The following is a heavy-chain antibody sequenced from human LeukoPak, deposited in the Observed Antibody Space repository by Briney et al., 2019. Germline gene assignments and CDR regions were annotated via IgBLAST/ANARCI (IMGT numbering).Heavy chain of an antibody. J-gene: IGHJ4*02. CDR3: ARGSTVGD. CDR1: GFTFSSYW. Sequence: GGSLRLSCAASGFTFSSYWMTWARQAPGKGLEWVANIKQDGSETHYVDSAKGRFTISSDNAKNSLFLQMNSLRAEDTAVYYCARGSTVGDWGQGTLVTVSS. V-gene: IGHV3-7*01. D-gene: IGHD1-1*01. CDR2: IKQDGSET.